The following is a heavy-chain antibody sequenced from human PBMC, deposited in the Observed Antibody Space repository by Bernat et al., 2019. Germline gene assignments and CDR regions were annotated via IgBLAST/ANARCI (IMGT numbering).Heavy chain of an antibody. CDR2: IYCGGRT. J-gene: IGHJ4*02. D-gene: IGHD5-12*01. Sequence: EVQLVESGGGLVQPGGSLRLSCTASGFSVSTNHVSWVRQAPGKGLECVSVIYCGGRTYYADSVKDRFTISRDSSKNTVSLLINSLRAEDTAMYFCTGYGGNSVWGQGTLVTVSS. CDR3: TGYGGNSV. CDR1: GFSVSTNH. V-gene: IGHV3-66*01.